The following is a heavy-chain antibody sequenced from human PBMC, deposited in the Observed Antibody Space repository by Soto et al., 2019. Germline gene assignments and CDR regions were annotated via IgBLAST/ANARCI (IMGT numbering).Heavy chain of an antibody. V-gene: IGHV3-7*04. CDR3: AGGSGWLIDH. J-gene: IGHJ4*02. CDR1: GFTFSNFW. D-gene: IGHD6-19*01. Sequence: EVQLVESGGGLVQPGGSLRLSCAASGFTFSNFWMNWVRQSPGRGLEWLAIIRQYESEDLSVDSLKDRFTSSRDNAKDSLYLQINSLRAEDTAVYYCAGGSGWLIDHWGQGTMVTVSS. CDR2: IRQYESED.